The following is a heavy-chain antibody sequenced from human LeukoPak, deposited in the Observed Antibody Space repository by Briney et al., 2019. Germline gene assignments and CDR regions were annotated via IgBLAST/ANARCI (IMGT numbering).Heavy chain of an antibody. CDR2: IIPIFGTA. V-gene: IGHV1-69*13. Sequence: ASVKVSCKASGGTFSSYAISWVRQAPGQGLEWMGGIIPIFGTANYAQKFQGRVTITADESTSTAYMELSSLRSEDTAVYYCARSQNWNDARAFDIWGQGTMVTVSS. CDR3: ARSQNWNDARAFDI. J-gene: IGHJ3*02. CDR1: GGTFSSYA. D-gene: IGHD1-1*01.